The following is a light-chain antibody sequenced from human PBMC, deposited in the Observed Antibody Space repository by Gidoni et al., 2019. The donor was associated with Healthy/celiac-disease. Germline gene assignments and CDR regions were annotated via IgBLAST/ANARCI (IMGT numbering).Light chain of an antibody. J-gene: IGLJ3*02. CDR3: NSRDSSSNLWV. Sequence: SSELPQDPAVSVALGQTVRITCQGDSLRSYYESWYQQKPGQAPVLVIYGKNNRPSGIPDRFTGSSSRNTASLTITGAQAEDEADYCCNSRDSSSNLWVFGGGTKLTVL. CDR1: SLRSYY. V-gene: IGLV3-19*01. CDR2: GKN.